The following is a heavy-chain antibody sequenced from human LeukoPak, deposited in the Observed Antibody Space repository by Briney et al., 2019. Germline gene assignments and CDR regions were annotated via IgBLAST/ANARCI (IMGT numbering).Heavy chain of an antibody. Sequence: PGGSLRLSCAASGFTFSSYAMSWVRQAPGKGLEWVSAISGSGGSTYYADSVKGRFTISRDNSKNTLYLQMNSLRAEDTAVYYCAKDGLWFRELGYFDYWGQGTLVTASS. D-gene: IGHD3-10*01. CDR3: AKDGLWFRELGYFDY. CDR1: GFTFSSYA. CDR2: ISGSGGST. J-gene: IGHJ4*02. V-gene: IGHV3-23*01.